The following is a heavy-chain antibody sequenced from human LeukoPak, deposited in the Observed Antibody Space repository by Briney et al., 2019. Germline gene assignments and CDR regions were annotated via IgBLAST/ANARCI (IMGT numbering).Heavy chain of an antibody. CDR2: ISYDGSNK. CDR1: GFTFSSYA. J-gene: IGHJ4*02. CDR3: ARAARYCSSTSSYFVY. V-gene: IGHV3-30-3*01. D-gene: IGHD2-2*01. Sequence: GGSLRLSCAASGFTFSSYAMHWVRQAPGKGLEWVAVISYDGSNKYYADSVKGRFTISRDNSKNTLYLQMNSLRAEDTAVYYCARAARYCSSTSSYFVYWGQGTLVTVSS.